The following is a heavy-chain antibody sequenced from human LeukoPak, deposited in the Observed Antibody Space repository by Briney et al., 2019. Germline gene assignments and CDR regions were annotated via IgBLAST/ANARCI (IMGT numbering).Heavy chain of an antibody. CDR3: ATGGYSSHDADFDY. J-gene: IGHJ4*02. Sequence: ASVKVSCKVSGYTLTELSMHWVRQAPGKGLEWMGGFDPEDGETIYAQKFQGRVTMTEDTSTDTAYMELSSLRPEDTAVYYCATGGYSSHDADFDYWGQGTLVTVSS. D-gene: IGHD4-11*01. V-gene: IGHV1-24*01. CDR2: FDPEDGET. CDR1: GYTLTELS.